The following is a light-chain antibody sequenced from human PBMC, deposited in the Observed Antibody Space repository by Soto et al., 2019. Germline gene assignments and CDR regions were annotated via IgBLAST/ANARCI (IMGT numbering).Light chain of an antibody. Sequence: SYELTQPPSVSVSPGQTASITCSGDKLGDKYACWYQQKPGQSPVLVIYQDSKRPSGIPERFSGSNSGNTATLTISGTQAMDEADYYCRAWDSSIHVVFGGGTQLTVL. CDR3: RAWDSSIHVV. CDR2: QDS. CDR1: KLGDKY. V-gene: IGLV3-1*01. J-gene: IGLJ2*01.